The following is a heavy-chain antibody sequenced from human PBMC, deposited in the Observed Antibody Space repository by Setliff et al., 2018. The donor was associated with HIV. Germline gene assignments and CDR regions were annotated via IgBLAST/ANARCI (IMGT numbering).Heavy chain of an antibody. V-gene: IGHV3-72*01. Sequence: GGSLRLSCVVSGFIFSDHYMDWVRQAPGKGLEWVARIRNKVNSYSIEYVASVKGRFTISRDESENSLYLQMNSLKTEDTAVYYCALYFWGTPSWGQGALVTVSS. CDR2: IRNKVNSYSI. J-gene: IGHJ4*02. CDR1: GFIFSDHY. D-gene: IGHD3-16*01. CDR3: ALYFWGTPS.